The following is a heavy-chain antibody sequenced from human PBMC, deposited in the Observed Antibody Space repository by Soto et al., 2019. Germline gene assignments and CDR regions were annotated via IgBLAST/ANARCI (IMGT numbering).Heavy chain of an antibody. CDR2: ISGIGGST. CDR1: GFTFSSYA. CDR3: AGLYLYYYYMDV. V-gene: IGHV3-23*01. J-gene: IGHJ6*03. Sequence: PGGSLRLSCAASGFTFSSYAMSWVRQAPGKGLEWVSAISGIGGSTYYADSVKGRFTISRDNSKNTLYLQMNSLRAEDTAVYYCAGLYLYYYYMDVWGKGTTVTVSS.